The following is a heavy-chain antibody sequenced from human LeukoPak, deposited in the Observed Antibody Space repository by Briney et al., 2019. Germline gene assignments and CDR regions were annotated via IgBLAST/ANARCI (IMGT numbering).Heavy chain of an antibody. Sequence: GGSLRLSCAASGFTFSNYAMSWVRRAPGKGLEWVSAISGSDGNTYYADSVKGRFTISRDNSKNTLYLQMNSLRAEDTAVYYCAKVRAITMIVVVRPDFDYWGQGTLVTVSS. J-gene: IGHJ4*02. CDR3: AKVRAITMIVVVRPDFDY. D-gene: IGHD3-22*01. CDR1: GFTFSNYA. CDR2: ISGSDGNT. V-gene: IGHV3-23*01.